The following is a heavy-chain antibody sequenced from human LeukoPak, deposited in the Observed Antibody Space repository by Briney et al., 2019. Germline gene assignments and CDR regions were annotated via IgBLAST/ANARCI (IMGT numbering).Heavy chain of an antibody. J-gene: IGHJ4*02. CDR1: GFTFSNYA. V-gene: IGHV3-74*01. D-gene: IGHD4-23*01. CDR3: VRGLGGTSDY. CDR2: TNSDGTSI. Sequence: GGSLRLSCAASGFTFSNYAMTWVRQAPGKGLVWVSRTNSDGTSISYADSVKGRFTISRDNAKNTLYLQMNNLRAEDTAVYYCVRGLGGTSDYWGQGTLVTVSS.